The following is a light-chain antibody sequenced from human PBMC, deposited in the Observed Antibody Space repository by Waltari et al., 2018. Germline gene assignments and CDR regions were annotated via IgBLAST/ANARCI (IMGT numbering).Light chain of an antibody. CDR2: GDS. CDR1: SSNIGADYD. Sequence: QSMLTQPPSVSGAPGQRVTISCTGSSSNIGADYDVHWYQQLPGTAPKLLIYGDSTRPSGVPDRFSGSKSGTSASLAITGLQAEDEADYYCQTYDISLRGWVFGGETELTVL. CDR3: QTYDISLRGWV. J-gene: IGLJ3*02. V-gene: IGLV1-40*01.